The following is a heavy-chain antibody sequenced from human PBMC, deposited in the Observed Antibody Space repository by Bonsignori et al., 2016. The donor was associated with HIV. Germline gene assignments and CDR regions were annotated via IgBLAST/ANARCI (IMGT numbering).Heavy chain of an antibody. CDR2: ISYDGSNK. Sequence: WIRQPPGKGLEWVAVISYDGSNKYYADSVKGRFTISRDNSKNTLYLQMNSLRAEDTAVYYCARELAAAGHTSAFDIWGQGTMVTVSS. CDR3: ARELAAAGHTSAFDI. D-gene: IGHD6-13*01. V-gene: IGHV3-30-3*01. J-gene: IGHJ3*02.